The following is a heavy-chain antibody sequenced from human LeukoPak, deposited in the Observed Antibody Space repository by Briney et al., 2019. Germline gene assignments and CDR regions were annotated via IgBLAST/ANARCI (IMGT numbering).Heavy chain of an antibody. CDR1: GYTFTDYY. J-gene: IGHJ4*02. CDR3: ARDYQGERSDFDY. CDR2: IHPNSGGT. V-gene: IGHV1-2*02. Sequence: ASVTVSCKASGYTFTDYYILWVRQAPGQGLEWMGWIHPNSGGTKYAQKFQGRVTMTRDASITTAYMERSRLGSDDTAVYYCARDYQGERSDFDYWGQGALVTVSS. D-gene: IGHD1-1*01.